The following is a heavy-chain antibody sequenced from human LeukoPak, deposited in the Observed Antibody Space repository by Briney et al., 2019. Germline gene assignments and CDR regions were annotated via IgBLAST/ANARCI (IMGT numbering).Heavy chain of an antibody. CDR3: ARDLRRIFGVVILNWFDP. CDR2: IYSSGST. Sequence: PSETLSLTCTVSGGSISSSSYYWGWIRQPPGKGLEWIGSIYSSGSTYYNPSLKSRVTISVDTSKNQFSLKPSSVTAADTAVYYCARDLRRIFGVVILNWFDPWGQGTLVTVSS. CDR1: GGSISSSSYY. V-gene: IGHV4-39*07. D-gene: IGHD3-3*01. J-gene: IGHJ5*02.